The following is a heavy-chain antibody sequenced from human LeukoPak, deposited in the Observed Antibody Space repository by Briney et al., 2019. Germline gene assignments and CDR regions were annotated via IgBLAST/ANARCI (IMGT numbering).Heavy chain of an antibody. J-gene: IGHJ4*02. D-gene: IGHD5-24*01. CDR3: ARPVEMATSPFDY. V-gene: IGHV5-51*01. CDR1: GSRFADYW. CDR2: IYPDDSDT. Sequence: GESLMISCKGSGSRFADYWIAWVRQVPGQGLEWMGIIYPDDSDTRYSPSFLGQVTISADKSISTAYLQWSSLKASDTAMYYCARPVEMATSPFDYWGQGTLVTVSS.